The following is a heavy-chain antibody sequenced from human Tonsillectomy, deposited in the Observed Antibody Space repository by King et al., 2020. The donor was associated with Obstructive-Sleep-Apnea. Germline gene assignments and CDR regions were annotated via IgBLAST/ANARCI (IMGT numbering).Heavy chain of an antibody. Sequence: QLQESGPELVKPSETLSLTCSVSGGSLSSSSYYWGWIRQPPGKGLEWIGNIYYSGSTYYNPSLKSRATISVDTSKNQFSLKLSSVTAADTAVYYCGRHEGEYATFPPFDYWGQGTLVTVSS. V-gene: IGHV4-39*07. CDR2: IYYSGST. D-gene: IGHD2-2*01. J-gene: IGHJ4*02. CDR1: GGSLSSSSYY. CDR3: GRHEGEYATFPPFDY.